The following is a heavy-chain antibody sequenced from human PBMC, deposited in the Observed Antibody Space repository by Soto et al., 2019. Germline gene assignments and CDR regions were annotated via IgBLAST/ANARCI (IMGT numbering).Heavy chain of an antibody. CDR2: IIPIFGTA. CDR3: ARVPQSSGWPSHRSGFYY. J-gene: IGHJ4*02. V-gene: IGHV1-69*01. Sequence: QVQLVQSGAEVKKPGSSVKVSCKASGGTFSSYAISWVRQAPGQGLEWMGGIIPIFGTANYAQKFQGRVTITADESTRTAYMELSSLRSADTAGYYCARVPQSSGWPSHRSGFYYWGQGTLVTVSS. CDR1: GGTFSSYA. D-gene: IGHD6-19*01.